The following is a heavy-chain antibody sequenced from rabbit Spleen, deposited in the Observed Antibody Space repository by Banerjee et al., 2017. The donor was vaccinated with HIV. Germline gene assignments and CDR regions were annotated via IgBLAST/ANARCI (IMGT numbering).Heavy chain of an antibody. Sequence: QSLEESGGDLVKPGASLTLTCTASGFSFSSTYHMCWVRQAPGKGLELIGCIYTSSGATWYASWVNGRFTISKTSSITVDLKMTSLTVADTATYFCARDTGTSFSSYGMDLWGPGTLVTVS. CDR1: GFSFSSTYH. J-gene: IGHJ6*01. V-gene: IGHV1S40*01. D-gene: IGHD7-1*01. CDR2: IYTSSGAT. CDR3: ARDTGTSFSSYGMDL.